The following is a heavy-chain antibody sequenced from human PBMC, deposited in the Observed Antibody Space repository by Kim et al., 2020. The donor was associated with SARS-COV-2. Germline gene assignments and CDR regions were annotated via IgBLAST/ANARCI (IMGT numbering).Heavy chain of an antibody. J-gene: IGHJ6*01. CDR3: ARDGGGLGV. Sequence: GGSLRLSCAASGFTFSSYWMHWVRQTPGKGLAWVSRISPDGSSVTYADAVKGRFTISRDNAKNTLFLQMNSLRAEDAAVYFCARDGGGLGVWGQGTTVTV. CDR1: GFTFSSYW. V-gene: IGHV3-74*01. CDR2: ISPDGSSV.